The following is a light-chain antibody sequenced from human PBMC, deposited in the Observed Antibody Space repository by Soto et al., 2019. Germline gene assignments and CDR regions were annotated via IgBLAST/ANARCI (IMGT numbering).Light chain of an antibody. CDR1: SSDVGAYDY. CDR3: NSYTRSTKYV. J-gene: IGLJ1*01. V-gene: IGLV2-14*01. CDR2: EVT. Sequence: QSALTQPASVSGSPGQSITISCTGTSSDVGAYDYVSWYQHHPGKAPKLIIYEVTKRPSGVSNRFSGSKSGNTASLTISGLQAEDAADYYCNSYTRSTKYVFGTGTKVTVL.